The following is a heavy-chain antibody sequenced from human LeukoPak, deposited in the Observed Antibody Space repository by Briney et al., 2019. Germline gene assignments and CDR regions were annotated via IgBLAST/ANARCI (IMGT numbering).Heavy chain of an antibody. V-gene: IGHV4-61*01. Sequence: SETLSLTCTVSGDSFSSGRYYWTWIRQPPGKALEWIGYIYYTGTTAYNPSLKSRVTISIDMSKNQFSLKLSSVTAADTAIYYCATPGPNYGDYAYDSWGQGTLVTVSS. CDR3: ATPGPNYGDYAYDS. CDR2: IYYTGTT. J-gene: IGHJ4*02. D-gene: IGHD4-17*01. CDR1: GDSFSSGRYY.